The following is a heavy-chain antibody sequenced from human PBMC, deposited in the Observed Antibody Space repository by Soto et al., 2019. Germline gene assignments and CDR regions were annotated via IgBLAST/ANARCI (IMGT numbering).Heavy chain of an antibody. CDR2: ISGSGGST. CDR3: AKVPPSYFPSYYFDY. V-gene: IGHV3-23*01. D-gene: IGHD3-10*01. Sequence: EVQLLESGGGLVQPGGSLRLSGAAYGFTFSSYAMSWVREAPGKGLEWVSAISGSGGSTYYADSVKGRFTISRDNSKNTLYLQMNSLRAEDTAVYYCAKVPPSYFPSYYFDYWGQGTLVTVSS. CDR1: GFTFSSYA. J-gene: IGHJ4*02.